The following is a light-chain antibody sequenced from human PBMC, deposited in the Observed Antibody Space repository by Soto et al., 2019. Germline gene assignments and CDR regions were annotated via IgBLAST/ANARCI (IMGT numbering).Light chain of an antibody. Sequence: EIVLTQSPGTLSLSPGERATLSCRASQSVSSIYLAWYQQKPGQAPRLLIYGASSRPTGIPDRFSGSGSGTDFTLTICRLEPEDFAVYYCQQYGSSALTFGGGTKVDIK. V-gene: IGKV3-20*01. CDR1: QSVSSIY. CDR2: GAS. J-gene: IGKJ4*01. CDR3: QQYGSSALT.